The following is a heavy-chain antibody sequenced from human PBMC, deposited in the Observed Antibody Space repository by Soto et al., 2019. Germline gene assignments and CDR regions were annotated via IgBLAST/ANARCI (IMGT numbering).Heavy chain of an antibody. J-gene: IGHJ3*02. V-gene: IGHV1-69*06. CDR3: AREGRGGHWTDAFDI. CDR1: GGTFSSYA. D-gene: IGHD3-10*01. CDR2: SIPIFGTA. Sequence: QVQLVQSGAEVKKPGSSVKVSCKASGGTFSSYAISWVRQAPGQGLEWMGGSIPIFGTANYAQKFEGRVTITAEKSTSTAYMELSSLRSEDTAVYYCAREGRGGHWTDAFDIWGQGRMVTVSS.